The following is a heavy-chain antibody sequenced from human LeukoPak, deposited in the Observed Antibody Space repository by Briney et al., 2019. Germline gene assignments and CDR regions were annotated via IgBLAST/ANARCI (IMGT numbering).Heavy chain of an antibody. D-gene: IGHD3-16*02. CDR3: ARDRLEITFGGVIVASEKDLCFDY. V-gene: IGHV1-69*05. CDR1: GGTFSSYA. Sequence: ASVKVSCKASGGTFSSYAISWARQAPGQGLEWMGRIIPIFGTANYAQKFQGRVTITTDESTSTAYMELSSLRSEDTAVYYCARDRLEITFGGVIVASEKDLCFDYWGQGTLVTVSS. CDR2: IIPIFGTA. J-gene: IGHJ4*02.